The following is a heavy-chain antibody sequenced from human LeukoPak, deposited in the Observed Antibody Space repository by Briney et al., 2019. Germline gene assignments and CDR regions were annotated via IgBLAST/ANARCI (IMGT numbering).Heavy chain of an antibody. CDR1: GFSFSSFW. CDR3: ARDRALYDSRRGYYYTEDDY. Sequence: PGGSLRLYCAASGFSFSSFWMSWVRQAPGKGLEWVANINQDGSEKYSVDSVKGRFTISRDNSKSSVYLQMNSLRADDTALYYCARDRALYDSRRGYYYTEDDYRGQGTLVTVSS. V-gene: IGHV3-7*01. J-gene: IGHJ4*02. CDR2: INQDGSEK. D-gene: IGHD3-22*01.